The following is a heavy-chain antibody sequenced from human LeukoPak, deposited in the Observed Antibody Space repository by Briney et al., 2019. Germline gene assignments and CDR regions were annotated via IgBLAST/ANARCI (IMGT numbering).Heavy chain of an antibody. J-gene: IGHJ6*02. CDR2: ITAYNGHT. D-gene: IGHD1-26*01. CDR3: AKGRELLVFSANYYYYGMDV. CDR1: GYTFTSYG. V-gene: IGHV1-18*01. Sequence: ASVKVSCKASGYTFTSYGISWVRQAPGQGLEWLGWITAYNGHTNYAQKLQGRVTMTTDTSTSTAYMELRSLRSDDTAVYYCAKGRELLVFSANYYYYGMDVWGQGTTVTVSS.